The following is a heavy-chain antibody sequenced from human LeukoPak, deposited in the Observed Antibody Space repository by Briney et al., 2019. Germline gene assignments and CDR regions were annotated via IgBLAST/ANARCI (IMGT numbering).Heavy chain of an antibody. V-gene: IGHV3-33*01. J-gene: IGHJ5*02. CDR3: ARDRGYNTGWYNWFDP. CDR1: GFTFSNYV. CDR2: MWGDGKSE. D-gene: IGHD6-19*01. Sequence: GRSLRLSCAASGFTFSNYVMHWVRLAPGKGLEWVAAMWGDGKSEFYADSVRGRFTISRDNSKNTLYLQMFSLRDEDTATYHCARDRGYNTGWYNWFDPWGQGTLVTVSS.